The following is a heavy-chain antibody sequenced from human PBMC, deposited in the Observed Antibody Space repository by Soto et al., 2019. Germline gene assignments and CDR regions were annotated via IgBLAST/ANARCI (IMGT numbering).Heavy chain of an antibody. Sequence: QVQLVQSGAEVKKPGASVKVSCKASGYSFTSYGISWVRLASGQGLEWMGWISGYNGNTNYAQKHQGRVTMTTDTPTSTAYVELRSLRSDDTAGYYCARGDCTGWYEDCWGQGTLNTVS. J-gene: IGHJ4*02. V-gene: IGHV1-18*01. CDR3: ARGDCTGWYEDC. D-gene: IGHD6-19*01. CDR2: ISGYNGNT. CDR1: GYSFTSYG.